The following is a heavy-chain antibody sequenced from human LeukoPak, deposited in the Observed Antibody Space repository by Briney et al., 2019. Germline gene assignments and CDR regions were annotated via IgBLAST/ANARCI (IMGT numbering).Heavy chain of an antibody. CDR2: IYISGST. CDR1: GGSISSYY. Sequence: SETLSLTCTVSGGSISSYYWGWIRQPAGKGLEWIGRIYISGSTNYNPSLKGRVTMSVDTSKNQFSLKLSSVTAADTAVYYCARDRGTWNDDGFDYWGQGTLVTVSS. J-gene: IGHJ4*02. D-gene: IGHD1-1*01. CDR3: ARDRGTWNDDGFDY. V-gene: IGHV4-4*07.